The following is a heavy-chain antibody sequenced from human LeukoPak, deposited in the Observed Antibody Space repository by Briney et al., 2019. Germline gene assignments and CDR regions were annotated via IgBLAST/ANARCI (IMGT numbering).Heavy chain of an antibody. V-gene: IGHV3-66*01. D-gene: IGHD4-11*01. Sequence: GGSLRLSCAASGFSVSGNYMSWVRQAPGKGLEWVSDIYRGDATYYADSVKGRFTISRDSSENTVHLQMDSLRAEDTAVYYCVKEAPGTTIYFWGQGTLVTVSS. CDR3: VKEAPGTTIYF. CDR2: IYRGDAT. J-gene: IGHJ4*02. CDR1: GFSVSGNY.